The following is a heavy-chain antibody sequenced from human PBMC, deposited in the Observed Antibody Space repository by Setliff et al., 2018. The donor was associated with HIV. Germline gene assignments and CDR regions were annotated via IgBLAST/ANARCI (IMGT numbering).Heavy chain of an antibody. Sequence: ASVKVSCKASGYTFDSYGISWVRQVPGQGIEWMGWITAYNGNTKYAQKFQGRVTMTTDTSTSTAYMELRSLTSDDTGVYYCARDPPDTAMVMAYFYMDVWGTGTTVTVSS. CDR3: ARDPPDTAMVMAYFYMDV. CDR1: GYTFDSYG. D-gene: IGHD5-18*01. J-gene: IGHJ6*03. CDR2: ITAYNGNT. V-gene: IGHV1-18*01.